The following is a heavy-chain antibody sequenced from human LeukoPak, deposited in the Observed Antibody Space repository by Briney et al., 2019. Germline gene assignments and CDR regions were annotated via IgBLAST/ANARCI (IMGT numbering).Heavy chain of an antibody. CDR3: AKASWAGVTTTYFAY. CDR2: IDSSGGVT. V-gene: IGHV3-23*05. D-gene: IGHD1-26*01. J-gene: IGHJ4*02. CDR1: GFIFSNYA. Sequence: PGGSLRLSCTASGFIFSNYAMTWVRQAPGKGLEWVSSIDSSGGVTYYAESVRGRFTISRDNSQNTLYLQMNDLRAEDTAVYYCAKASWAGVTTTYFAYWAQGTLVTVSS.